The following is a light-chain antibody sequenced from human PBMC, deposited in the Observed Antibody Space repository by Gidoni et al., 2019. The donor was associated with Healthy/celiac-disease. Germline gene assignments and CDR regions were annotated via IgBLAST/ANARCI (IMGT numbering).Light chain of an antibody. Sequence: DIQMTQSPSSLSASVGDRVTITCQASQVISNYLNWYQQKPGKAPKLLIYDASNLETGVPSRFSGSGSGTDFTFTISSLEPEDIATYYCQQYDNFPLTFGGGTKVEIK. CDR2: DAS. CDR1: QVISNY. CDR3: QQYDNFPLT. V-gene: IGKV1-33*01. J-gene: IGKJ4*01.